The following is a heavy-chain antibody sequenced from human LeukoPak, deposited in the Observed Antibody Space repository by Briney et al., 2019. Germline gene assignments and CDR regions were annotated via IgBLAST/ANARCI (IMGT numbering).Heavy chain of an antibody. J-gene: IGHJ4*02. CDR3: AREDLGIRD. CDR2: SNHGGST. D-gene: IGHD7-27*01. V-gene: IGHV4-34*01. Sequence: SETLSLTCGVYGDSFSAYYWSWIRQSPGKGLEWIGESNHGGSTSYNPSLKSRVSISVDTSKNQFSLKLSSVTAADTAVYYCAREDLGIRDWGQGTLVTVSS. CDR1: GDSFSAYY.